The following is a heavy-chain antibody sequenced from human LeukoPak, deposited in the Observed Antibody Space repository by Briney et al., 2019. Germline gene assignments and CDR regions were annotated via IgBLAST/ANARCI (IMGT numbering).Heavy chain of an antibody. CDR3: ARSIIGTRSKFDY. CDR1: GGSISSSNW. CDR2: IYHSGST. Sequence: PSETLSLTCAVSGGSISSSNWWSWVRQPPGKGLEWIGEIYHSGSTNYNPSLQSRVTISVDKSKNHFSLRLSSVTAADTAVYSCARSIIGTRSKFDYWGQGTLVTVSS. D-gene: IGHD1/OR15-1a*01. J-gene: IGHJ4*02. V-gene: IGHV4-4*02.